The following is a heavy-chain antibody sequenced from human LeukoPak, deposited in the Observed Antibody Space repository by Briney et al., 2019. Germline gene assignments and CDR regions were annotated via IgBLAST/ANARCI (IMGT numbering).Heavy chain of an antibody. CDR1: GGTFSSYA. D-gene: IGHD4-17*01. V-gene: IGHV1-69*01. Sequence: GASVEVSCKASGGTFSSYAISWVRQAPGQGLKWMGGIIPIFGTANYAQKFQGRVTITADESTSTAYMELSSLRSEDTAVYYCARGPPSDYAPKGYWFDPWGQGTLLTVSS. J-gene: IGHJ5*02. CDR2: IIPIFGTA. CDR3: ARGPPSDYAPKGYWFDP.